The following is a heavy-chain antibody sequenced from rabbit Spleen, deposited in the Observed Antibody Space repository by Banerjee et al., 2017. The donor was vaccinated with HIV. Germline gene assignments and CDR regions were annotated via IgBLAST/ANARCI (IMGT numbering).Heavy chain of an antibody. CDR2: IDIASSGST. Sequence: QQLVESGGGLVKPGASLTLTCTASGFSFSNSYYMCWVRQAPGKGLEWIGCIDIASSGSTNYASWAKGRVTITRSTSLNTVTLQMTSLTAADTATYFCARDPTYASSLDYFYLWGQGTLVTVS. V-gene: IGHV1S40*01. CDR3: ARDPTYASSLDYFYL. D-gene: IGHD1-1*01. CDR1: GFSFSNSYY. J-gene: IGHJ4*01.